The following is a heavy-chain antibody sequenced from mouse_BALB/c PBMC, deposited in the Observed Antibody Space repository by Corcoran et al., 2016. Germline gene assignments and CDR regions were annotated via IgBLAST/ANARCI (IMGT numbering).Heavy chain of an antibody. Sequence: EVQLQQSGPELVKPGASMKISCKASGYSFTGYTMNWVKKSHGKNLEWIGLINPYNGGTSYNQKFKGKATLTVDKSSSTAYMELLSLTSEDSAVYYCARGSTMITTAWFAYWGQGTLVTVSA. J-gene: IGHJ3*01. D-gene: IGHD2-4*01. CDR3: ARGSTMITTAWFAY. V-gene: IGHV1-18*01. CDR1: GYSFTGYT. CDR2: INPYNGGT.